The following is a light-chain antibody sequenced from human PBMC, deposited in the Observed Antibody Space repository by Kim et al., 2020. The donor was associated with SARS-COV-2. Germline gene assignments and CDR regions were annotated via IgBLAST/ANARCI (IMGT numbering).Light chain of an antibody. J-gene: IGKJ1*01. Sequence: ASVGDRVTITCRASQDIRSDLAWYQQKPGKAPKLLIYAASTLESGVPSRFSGSGSGTDFTLTISSLQPEDFATYYCQQLNNYPRTFGQGTKVDIK. CDR1: QDIRSD. V-gene: IGKV1-9*01. CDR2: AAS. CDR3: QQLNNYPRT.